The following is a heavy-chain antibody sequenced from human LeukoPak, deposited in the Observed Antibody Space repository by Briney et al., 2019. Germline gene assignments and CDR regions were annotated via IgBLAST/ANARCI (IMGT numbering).Heavy chain of an antibody. Sequence: GGSLRLSCTASGFTFGDYVMSWVRQAPGKGLEWVGFIRSKAYGWTTKNAASVKGRFTISRDDSRSIAYLQMNSLKTEDTAVYYCTRRYNYDSSGYYYVRDAFDIWGQGTMVTVSS. CDR2: IRSKAYGWTT. CDR3: TRRYNYDSSGYYYVRDAFDI. J-gene: IGHJ3*02. D-gene: IGHD3-22*01. V-gene: IGHV3-49*04. CDR1: GFTFGDYV.